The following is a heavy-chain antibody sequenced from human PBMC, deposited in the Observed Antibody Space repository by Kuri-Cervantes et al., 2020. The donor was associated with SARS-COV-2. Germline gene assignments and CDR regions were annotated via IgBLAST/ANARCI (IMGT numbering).Heavy chain of an antibody. CDR2: ISYDGGKI. D-gene: IGHD1-20*01. J-gene: IGHJ6*04. V-gene: IGHV3-30*04. CDR3: AREPTINWSDIGNSLDV. Sequence: GGSLRLSCAASGFSFSTYAMHWVRQAPGKGLEWVAGISYDGGKIYYADSLKGRFTISRDNSKNTLYVQMVSLRPEDTAVYYCAREPTINWSDIGNSLDVWGKGTAVTVSS. CDR1: GFSFSTYA.